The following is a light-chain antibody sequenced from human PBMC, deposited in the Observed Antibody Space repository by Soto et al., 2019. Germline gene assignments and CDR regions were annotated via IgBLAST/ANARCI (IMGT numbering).Light chain of an antibody. Sequence: QSALTQPASVSGSPGQSIAISCTGSSSDVGGYKYVSWYQQHPGKAPKLMIYDVSNRPSGVSDRFSGSKSGNTASLTISGLQSEDEADYYCSSYTSSNPYVFGPGTKVTVL. CDR1: SSDVGGYKY. CDR2: DVS. CDR3: SSYTSSNPYV. J-gene: IGLJ1*01. V-gene: IGLV2-14*03.